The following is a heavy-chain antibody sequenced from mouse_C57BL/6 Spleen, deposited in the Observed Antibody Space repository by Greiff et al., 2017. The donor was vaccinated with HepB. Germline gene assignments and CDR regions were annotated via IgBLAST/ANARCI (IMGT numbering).Heavy chain of an antibody. Sequence: QVQLQQSGPELVKPGASVKISCKASGYAFSSSWMNWVKQRPGKGLEWIGRIYPGDGDTNYNGKFKGKATLTADKSSSTAYMQLSSLTSEDSAVYFCARGITTVRYFDVWGTGTTVTVSS. CDR2: IYPGDGDT. J-gene: IGHJ1*03. CDR3: ARGITTVRYFDV. V-gene: IGHV1-82*01. D-gene: IGHD1-1*01. CDR1: GYAFSSSW.